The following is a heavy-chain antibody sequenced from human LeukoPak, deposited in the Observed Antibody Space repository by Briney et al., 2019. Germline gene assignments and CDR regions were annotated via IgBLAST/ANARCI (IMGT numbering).Heavy chain of an antibody. CDR2: IWYDGSNK. J-gene: IGHJ4*02. CDR1: GFTFSSYG. Sequence: GGSLRLSCAASGFTFSSYGMHWVRQAPGKGLEWVAVIWYDGSNKYYADSVKGRFTISRDNSKNTLNLQMNSLRAEDTAVYYCARDRRGSGSFDYWGQGTLVTVSS. V-gene: IGHV3-33*01. D-gene: IGHD3-10*01. CDR3: ARDRRGSGSFDY.